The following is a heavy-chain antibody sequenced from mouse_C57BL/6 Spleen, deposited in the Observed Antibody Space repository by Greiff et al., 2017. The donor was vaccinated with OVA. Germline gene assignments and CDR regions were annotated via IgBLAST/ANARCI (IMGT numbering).Heavy chain of an antibody. CDR2: IYPRSGNT. CDR1: GYTFTSYG. CDR3: ARGGPYAMDY. Sequence: VQLVESGAELARPGASVKLSCKASGYTFTSYGISWVKQRTGQGLEWIGEIYPRSGNTYYNEKFKGKATLTADKSSSTAYMELRSLTSEDSAVYFCARGGPYAMDYWGQGTSVTVSS. J-gene: IGHJ4*01. V-gene: IGHV1-81*01.